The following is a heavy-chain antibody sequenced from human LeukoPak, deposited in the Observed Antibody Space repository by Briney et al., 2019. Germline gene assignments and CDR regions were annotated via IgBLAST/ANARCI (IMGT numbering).Heavy chain of an antibody. Sequence: ASVKVSCKASGGTFSSYAISWVRQAPGQGLEWMGRIIPIFGTANYAQKFQGRVTITTDESTSTAYMELSSLRSEDTAVYYCARDRRGTIFGVVTERPYYYYYYMDVWGKGTTVTVSS. V-gene: IGHV1-69*05. CDR2: IIPIFGTA. CDR3: ARDRRGTIFGVVTERPYYYYYYMDV. D-gene: IGHD3-3*01. J-gene: IGHJ6*03. CDR1: GGTFSSYA.